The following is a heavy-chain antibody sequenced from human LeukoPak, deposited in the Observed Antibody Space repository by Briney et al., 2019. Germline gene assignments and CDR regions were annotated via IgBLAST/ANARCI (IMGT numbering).Heavy chain of an antibody. D-gene: IGHD4-17*01. Sequence: SETLSLTCAVYGGSFSGYYWSWIRQPPGKGLEWIGEINHSGSTNYNPSLKSRVTISVDTSKNQFSLKLSSVTAADTAVYYCARRYGDSIYYYYMDVWGKGTTVTISS. CDR2: INHSGST. CDR1: GGSFSGYY. CDR3: ARRYGDSIYYYYMDV. V-gene: IGHV4-34*01. J-gene: IGHJ6*03.